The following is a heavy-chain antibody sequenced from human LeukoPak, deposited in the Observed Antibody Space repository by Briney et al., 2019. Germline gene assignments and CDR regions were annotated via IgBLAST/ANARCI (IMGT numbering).Heavy chain of an antibody. D-gene: IGHD4/OR15-4a*01. CDR2: IYYSGST. CDR3: ARHPYGGYVDY. J-gene: IGHJ4*02. CDR1: GFTFSSYA. V-gene: IGHV4-39*01. Sequence: GSLRLSCAASGFTFSSYAMSWIRQPPGKGLEWIGSIYYSGSTYYNPSLKSRVTISVDTSKNQFSLKLSSVTAADTAVYYCARHPYGGYVDYWGQGTLVTVSS.